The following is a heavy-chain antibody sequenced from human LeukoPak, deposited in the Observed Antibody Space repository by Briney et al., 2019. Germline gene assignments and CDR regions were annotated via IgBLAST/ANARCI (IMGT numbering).Heavy chain of an antibody. CDR2: INSDGSIT. CDR1: GFMFSNYA. D-gene: IGHD3-10*01. J-gene: IGHJ5*02. CDR3: ARDAVRGVPAGWYNWFDP. Sequence: PGGSLRLSCAASGFMFSNYAMNWVRQAPGKGLVWVSRINSDGSITSYADSVKGRFTISRDNAKNTLYLQMNSLRAEDTAVYYCARDAVRGVPAGWYNWFDPWGQGTLVTVSS. V-gene: IGHV3-74*01.